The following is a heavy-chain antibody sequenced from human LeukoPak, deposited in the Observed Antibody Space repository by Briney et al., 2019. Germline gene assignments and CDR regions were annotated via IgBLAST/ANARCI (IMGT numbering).Heavy chain of an antibody. CDR2: IGSVGEST. D-gene: IGHD5-24*01. CDR1: GFNFITAA. V-gene: IGHV3-23*01. CDR3: VKNIQLST. J-gene: IGHJ3*01. Sequence: GGSLRLSCAASGFNFITAAVTWVRQAPGKGLEWVSLIGSVGESTYYADSVKGRFTISRDNVNHTLFLQMNSLRVEDTAMYYCVKNIQLSTWGLGTMVTVSS.